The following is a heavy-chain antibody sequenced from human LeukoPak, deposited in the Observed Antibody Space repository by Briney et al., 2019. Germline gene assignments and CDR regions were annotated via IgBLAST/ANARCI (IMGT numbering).Heavy chain of an antibody. CDR3: ARRGGRGYSGYEYYFDY. Sequence: PSETLSLTCTVSGGSLSSSSYSWGWVRQPPGKGLEWIGSIYYSGSTYYNPSLKSRVTISVDTSKNQFSLKLSSVTAADTAVYYCARRGGRGYSGYEYYFDYWGQGTLVTVSS. CDR2: IYYSGST. J-gene: IGHJ4*02. CDR1: GGSLSSSSYS. D-gene: IGHD5-12*01. V-gene: IGHV4-39*01.